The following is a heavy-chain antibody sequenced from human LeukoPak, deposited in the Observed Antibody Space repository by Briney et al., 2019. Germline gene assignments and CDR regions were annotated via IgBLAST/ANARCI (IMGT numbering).Heavy chain of an antibody. Sequence: GGSLQISCKGSGYSFTNYWIGWVRQMPGKGLEWMGIIYPGDSDTRYSPSFQGQVTISADKSISTAYLQWSSLKASDTAMYYCARQPDYGGNSGHPDYWGQGTLVTVSS. J-gene: IGHJ4*02. CDR3: ARQPDYGGNSGHPDY. CDR1: GYSFTNYW. V-gene: IGHV5-51*01. D-gene: IGHD4-23*01. CDR2: IYPGDSDT.